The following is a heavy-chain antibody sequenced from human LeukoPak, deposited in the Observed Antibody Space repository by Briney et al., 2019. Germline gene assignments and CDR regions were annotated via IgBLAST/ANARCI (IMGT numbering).Heavy chain of an antibody. CDR2: IYHSGST. D-gene: IGHD3-10*01. Sequence: PSESLSLTCAVSGYSISSGYYWCWIRQPPGKGLEWIGRIYHSGSTYYNPSLKSRVTISVDTSKNQFSLKLSSVTAADTAVYFCARDKYYYGSGSYRYYYGMDVWGKGTTVTVSS. J-gene: IGHJ6*04. CDR3: ARDKYYYGSGSYRYYYGMDV. V-gene: IGHV4-38-2*02. CDR1: GYSISSGYY.